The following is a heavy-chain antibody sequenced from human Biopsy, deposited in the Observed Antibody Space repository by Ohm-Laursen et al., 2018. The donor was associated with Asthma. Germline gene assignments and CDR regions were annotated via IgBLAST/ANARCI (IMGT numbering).Heavy chain of an antibody. J-gene: IGHJ4*02. D-gene: IGHD4-17*01. Sequence: SVKVSCKLSGYILTDLSMHWVRQAPGQGLEWMGGHDHEEGGTVNARRFQGRVTMTEDTSTDTAYMELSSLSSDDTAVYYCASDFPKDYVRYNFQFWGQGTLATVSS. CDR2: HDHEEGGT. V-gene: IGHV1-24*01. CDR3: ASDFPKDYVRYNFQF. CDR1: GYILTDLS.